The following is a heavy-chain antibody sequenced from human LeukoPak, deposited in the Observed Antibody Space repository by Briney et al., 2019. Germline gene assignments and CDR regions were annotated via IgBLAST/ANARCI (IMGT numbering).Heavy chain of an antibody. CDR2: IYTSGST. D-gene: IGHD6-19*01. CDR3: ARDSGSSGWSTLDY. V-gene: IGHV4-4*07. CDR1: GGSFSGYY. J-gene: IGHJ4*02. Sequence: PSETLSLTCAVYGGSFSGYYWSWIRQPAGKGLEWIGRIYTSGSTNYNPSLKSRVTMSVDTSKNQFSLKLSSVTAADTAVYYCARDSGSSGWSTLDYWGQGTLVTVSS.